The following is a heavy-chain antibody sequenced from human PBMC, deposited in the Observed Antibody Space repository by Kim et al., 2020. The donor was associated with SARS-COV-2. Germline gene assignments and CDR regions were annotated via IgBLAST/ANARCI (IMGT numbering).Heavy chain of an antibody. D-gene: IGHD3-3*01. V-gene: IGHV4-30-4*01. Sequence: SETLSLTCSVSGGSITSGDYYWSWIRQPPGKGLEWIGHIYYSGSTYYNPSLKSRVTISIDTSKNQFSLNLSSVTAADTAVYYCARGLRFLVWLGYWGQGTLVTVSS. CDR3: ARGLRFLVWLGY. CDR1: GGSITSGDYY. J-gene: IGHJ4*02. CDR2: IYYSGST.